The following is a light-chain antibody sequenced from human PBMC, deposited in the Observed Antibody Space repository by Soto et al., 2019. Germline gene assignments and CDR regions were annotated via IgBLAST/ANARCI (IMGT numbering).Light chain of an antibody. CDR2: GNN. Sequence: QSVLTQPPSVSGAPGQRVIISCTGSNSNIGAGYDVHWYQQLPGTAPKLLIYGNNNRPSGVPDRFSGSKSGTSASLAITGLQPEDEADYYCQSYDSSLSGYVVFGGGTKLTVL. J-gene: IGLJ2*01. V-gene: IGLV1-40*01. CDR1: NSNIGAGYD. CDR3: QSYDSSLSGYVV.